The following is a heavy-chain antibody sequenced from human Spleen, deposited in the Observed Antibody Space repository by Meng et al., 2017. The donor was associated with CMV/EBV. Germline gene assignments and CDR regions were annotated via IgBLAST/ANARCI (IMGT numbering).Heavy chain of an antibody. Sequence: GSLRLSYTVSGGSISSSSYYWGWIRQPPGRGLEWIGYVYYSGSTNCNPSLKSRVTISVDTSKNYFSLNLNSVTAADTALYYCARSHSANWYYGMDVWGLGTTVTVSS. J-gene: IGHJ6*02. CDR3: ARSHSANWYYGMDV. D-gene: IGHD4/OR15-4a*01. V-gene: IGHV4-61*03. CDR2: VYYSGST. CDR1: GGSISSSSYY.